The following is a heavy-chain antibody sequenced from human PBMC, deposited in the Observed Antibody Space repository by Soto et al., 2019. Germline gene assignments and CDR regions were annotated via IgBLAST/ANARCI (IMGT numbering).Heavy chain of an antibody. Sequence: GGSLRLSCAASGFTFDDYAMHWVRQAPGKGLEWVSGISWNSGSIGYADSVKGRFTISRDNAKNSLYLQMDSLRAEDTALYYCAKDNAHATWGQGTLVTVSS. CDR2: ISWNSGSI. V-gene: IGHV3-9*01. CDR3: AKDNAHAT. CDR1: GFTFDDYA. D-gene: IGHD2-15*01. J-gene: IGHJ4*02.